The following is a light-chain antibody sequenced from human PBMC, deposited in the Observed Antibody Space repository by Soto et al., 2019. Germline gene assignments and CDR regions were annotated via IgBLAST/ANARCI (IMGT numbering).Light chain of an antibody. V-gene: IGKV3-20*01. CDR1: QSVRNNY. J-gene: IGKJ1*01. Sequence: EIVVTQSPGTLSLSPGETATLSCRASQSVRNNYLAWYQQKPGQAPRLLIYGASTRASGIPDRFSGSGSGTDFTLTISRLEPEDSAVYYCQQYTGSPPGTLGQGTKVEIK. CDR2: GAS. CDR3: QQYTGSPPGT.